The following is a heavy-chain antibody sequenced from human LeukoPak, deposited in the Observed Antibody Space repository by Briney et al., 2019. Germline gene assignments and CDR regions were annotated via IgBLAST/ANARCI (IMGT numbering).Heavy chain of an antibody. CDR3: ARGQWLPVFDF. CDR2: FYHSGST. D-gene: IGHD3-22*01. CDR1: GGFNTHYY. J-gene: IGHJ4*02. V-gene: IGHV4-59*01. Sequence: PSETLSLTCSVSGGFNTHYYWSWIRQPPGKGLEWIGYFYHSGSTNYNPSLKSRVTISVDTSKSHFSLKLSSVAAADAAVYYCARGQWLPVFDFWGQGTLVTVSS.